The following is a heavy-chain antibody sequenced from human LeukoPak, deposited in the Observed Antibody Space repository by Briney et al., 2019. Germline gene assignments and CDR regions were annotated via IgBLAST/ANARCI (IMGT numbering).Heavy chain of an antibody. Sequence: GGSLRLSCAATKFSLSSYGVHWVRQAPGRGLEWVTFLSYDGSTNRSAASLKGRFFITSKDISKNTVHLQMNNLTPEDTAVYYCVAPGLGVANWLDTWGQGTLVIVSS. CDR2: LSYDGSTN. CDR3: VAPGLGVANWLDT. D-gene: IGHD3-10*01. J-gene: IGHJ5*02. CDR1: KFSLSSYG. V-gene: IGHV3-30*02.